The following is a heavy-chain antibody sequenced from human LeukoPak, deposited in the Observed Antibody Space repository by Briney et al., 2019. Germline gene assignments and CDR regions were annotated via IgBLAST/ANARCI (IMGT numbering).Heavy chain of an antibody. CDR3: ARVPYYYDSSGYHYYMDV. J-gene: IGHJ6*03. CDR2: IYYSGST. V-gene: IGHV4-59*01. CDR1: GGSISSYY. D-gene: IGHD3-22*01. Sequence: SETLSLTCTVSGGSISSYYWSWIRQPPGKGLEWIGYIYYSGSTNYNPSLESRVTISVDTSKNQFSLKLSSVTAADMAVYYCARVPYYYDSSGYHYYMDVWDKGTTVTVSS.